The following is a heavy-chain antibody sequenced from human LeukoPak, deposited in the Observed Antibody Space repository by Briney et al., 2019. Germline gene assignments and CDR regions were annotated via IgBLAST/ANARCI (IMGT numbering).Heavy chain of an antibody. CDR1: GGSFSGYY. Sequence: PSETLSLTCAVYGGSFSGYYWSWIRQPPGKGLEWIGEINHSGSTNYNPSLKSRVTISVDTSKNQFSLNLSSVTAADTAVYYCARGSIWFGESNWFDPWGQGTLVTVSS. CDR2: INHSGST. V-gene: IGHV4-34*01. J-gene: IGHJ5*02. CDR3: ARGSIWFGESNWFDP. D-gene: IGHD3-10*01.